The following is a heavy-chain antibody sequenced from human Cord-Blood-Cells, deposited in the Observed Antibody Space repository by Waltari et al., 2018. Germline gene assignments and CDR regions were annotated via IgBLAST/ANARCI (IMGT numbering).Heavy chain of an antibody. D-gene: IGHD7-27*01. Sequence: PGKGLEWMGIIYPGDSDTRYSPSFQGQVTISADKSISTAYLQWSSLKASDTAMYYCARPLPGEGWFDPWGQGTLVTVSS. J-gene: IGHJ5*02. CDR3: ARPLPGEGWFDP. V-gene: IGHV5-51*01. CDR2: IYPGDSDT.